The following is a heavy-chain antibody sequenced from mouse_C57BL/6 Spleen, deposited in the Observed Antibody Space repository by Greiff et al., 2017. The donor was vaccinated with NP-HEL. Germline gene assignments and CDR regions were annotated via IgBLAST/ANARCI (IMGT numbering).Heavy chain of an antibody. V-gene: IGHV1-82*01. J-gene: IGHJ2*01. D-gene: IGHD4-1*01. Sequence: QVQLQQSGPELVKPGASVKISCKASGYAFSSSWMNWVKQRPGKGLEWIGRIYPGDGDTNYNGKFKGKATLTADKSSSTAYMQLSSLTSEDSAVYFCARWTNWDYWGQGTTLTVSS. CDR1: GYAFSSSW. CDR2: IYPGDGDT. CDR3: ARWTNWDY.